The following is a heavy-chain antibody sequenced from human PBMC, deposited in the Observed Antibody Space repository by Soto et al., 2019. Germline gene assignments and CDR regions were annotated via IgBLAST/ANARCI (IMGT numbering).Heavy chain of an antibody. J-gene: IGHJ6*02. D-gene: IGHD2-2*01. CDR1: GGSFSNYY. CDR3: ARGVVVVPTAISYYYYGMDV. CDR2: INHSGSN. Sequence: PSETLSLTCAVYGGSFSNYYWSWIRQPPGKGLEWIGEINHSGSNKYNPSLESRVTISVDTSKNQFSLKLSSVTAADTAVYYCARGVVVVPTAISYYYYGMDVWGQGTTVTVSS. V-gene: IGHV4-34*01.